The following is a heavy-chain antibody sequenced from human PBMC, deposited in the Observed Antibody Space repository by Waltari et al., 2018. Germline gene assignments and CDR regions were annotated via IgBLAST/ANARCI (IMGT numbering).Heavy chain of an antibody. V-gene: IGHV1-2*06. CDR1: GYTFTGYY. CDR3: ALIAAALFQH. CDR2: INPNSGGT. Sequence: QVQLVQSGAEVKKPGASVKVSCKASGYTFTGYYMHWVRQAPGQGLEWMGRINPNSGGTNYAQKLQSRVTRTRDTSISTAYMELSRLRSDDTAVYYCALIAAALFQHWGQGTLVTVSS. D-gene: IGHD6-13*01. J-gene: IGHJ1*01.